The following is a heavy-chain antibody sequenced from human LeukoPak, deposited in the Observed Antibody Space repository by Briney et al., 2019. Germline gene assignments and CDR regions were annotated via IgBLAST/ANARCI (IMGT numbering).Heavy chain of an antibody. CDR2: ISGSGGST. V-gene: IGHV3-23*01. CDR1: GFTFSSYA. D-gene: IGHD3-3*01. J-gene: IGHJ6*02. CDR3: AKDLPNHRPTAYDFWSGYSYYYYYGMDV. Sequence: PGGSLRLSCAASGFTFSSYAMSWVRQAPGKGLEWVSAISGSGGSTYYADSVKGRFTISRDNSKNTLCLQMNSLRAEDTAVYYCAKDLPNHRPTAYDFWSGYSYYYYYGMDVWGQGTTVTVTS.